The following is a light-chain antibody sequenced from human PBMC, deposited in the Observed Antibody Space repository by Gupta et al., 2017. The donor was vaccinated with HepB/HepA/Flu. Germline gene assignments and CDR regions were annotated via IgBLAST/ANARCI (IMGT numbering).Light chain of an antibody. J-gene: IGKJ4*01. V-gene: IGKV4-1*01. Sequence: DVVMTQSPDALAVSPGESATINCKSSQTVLNSLNNKNSLAWYQQKSGQPPKLLIYWTSTRASGVPDRFSGSGSGTDFTLTISSLQAEYVAVYYCQQYYSLPLTFGGVTKVEIK. CDR1: QTVLNSLNNKNS. CDR2: WTS. CDR3: QQYYSLPLT.